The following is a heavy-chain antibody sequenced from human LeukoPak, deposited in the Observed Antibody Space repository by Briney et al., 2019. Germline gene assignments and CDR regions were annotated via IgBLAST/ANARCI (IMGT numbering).Heavy chain of an antibody. CDR2: INWNGIST. J-gene: IGHJ6*03. Sequence: GGSLRLSCAASGFRLDEYGMTWVRQAPGRGLEWVSGINWNGISTGYADSVKGRFTISRGNAKNSLYLQMNSLRAEDTAFYYCARAPLTRYWYESSFDHDTFYYYMDVWGKGATVTVSS. CDR1: GFRLDEYG. CDR3: ARAPLTRYWYESSFDHDTFYYYMDV. V-gene: IGHV3-20*04. D-gene: IGHD3-22*01.